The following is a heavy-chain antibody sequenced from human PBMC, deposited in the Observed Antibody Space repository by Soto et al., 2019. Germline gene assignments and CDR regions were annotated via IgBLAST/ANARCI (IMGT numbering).Heavy chain of an antibody. V-gene: IGHV4-59*01. CDR2: IYYSGST. J-gene: IGHJ5*02. CDR3: ARVRYFDSSGYYQFDP. CDR1: GGSISNYY. D-gene: IGHD3-22*01. Sequence: SETLSLTCTVSGGSISNYYWSWIRQPPGKGLEWIGYIYYSGSTNYNPSLKSRITISLDTSKNQFSLKLSSVTAADTAVYYCARVRYFDSSGYYQFDPWGQGTLVTVSS.